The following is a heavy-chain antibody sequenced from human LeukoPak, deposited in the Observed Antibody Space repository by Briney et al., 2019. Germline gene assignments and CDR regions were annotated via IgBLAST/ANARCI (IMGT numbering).Heavy chain of an antibody. CDR2: FDPEDGEA. J-gene: IGHJ4*02. V-gene: IGHV1-24*01. CDR3: TTVPRPHYDSTGHNLLG. Sequence: ASVKVSCKVSGNTLTEVSIHWVRQAPGKGLEWMVGFDPEDGEAIYAQKFQGRVTMTEDTSTDTAYMELSSLRSEDTAMYYCTTVPRPHYDSTGHNLLGWGQGTLVAVSS. D-gene: IGHD3-22*01. CDR1: GNTLTEVS.